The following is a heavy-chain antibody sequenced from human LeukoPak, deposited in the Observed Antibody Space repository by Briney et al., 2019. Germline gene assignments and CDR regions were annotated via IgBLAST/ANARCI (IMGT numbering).Heavy chain of an antibody. J-gene: IGHJ4*02. D-gene: IGHD4-23*01. V-gene: IGHV4-34*01. CDR3: AGERTTTVVTPGIDY. CDR2: INHSGST. Sequence: PSETLSLTCAVYGGSFSGYYWSWIRQPPGKGLEWIGEINHSGSTNYNPSLKSRVTISVDTSKNQFSLKLSSVTAADTAVYYCAGERTTTVVTPGIDYWGQGTLVTVSS. CDR1: GGSFSGYY.